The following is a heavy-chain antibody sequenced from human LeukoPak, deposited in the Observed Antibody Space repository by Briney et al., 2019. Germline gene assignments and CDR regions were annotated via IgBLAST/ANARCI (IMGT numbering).Heavy chain of an antibody. D-gene: IGHD6-13*01. CDR2: IKQDGSEK. V-gene: IGHV3-7*01. CDR1: GFTFSTYW. CDR3: ARDSAGNDY. J-gene: IGHJ4*02. Sequence: GGSLRLSCEASGFTFSTYWMSWVRQAPGKGLEWVANIKQDGSEKYYVDSVKGRFTISRDNAKNSLYLQMNSPRAEDTAMYYCARDSAGNDYWGQGTLATVSS.